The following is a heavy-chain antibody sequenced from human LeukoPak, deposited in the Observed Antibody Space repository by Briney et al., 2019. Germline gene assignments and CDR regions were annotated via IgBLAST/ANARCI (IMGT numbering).Heavy chain of an antibody. D-gene: IGHD3-9*01. J-gene: IGHJ4*02. CDR1: GFIFRNYA. CDR2: ITGSGDTT. CDR3: AKWGDYDILTGYYVSDF. Sequence: GASLRLSCAASGFIFRNYAMSWVRQAPGKGLEWVSAITGSGDTTYYADSVKGRFTVSRDNSKNALYVEMNTLRAEDTAVYYCAKWGDYDILTGYYVSDFWGQGTLVTVSS. V-gene: IGHV3-23*01.